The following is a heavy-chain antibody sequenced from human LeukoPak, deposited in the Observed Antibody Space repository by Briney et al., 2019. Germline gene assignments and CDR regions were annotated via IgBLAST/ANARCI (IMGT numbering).Heavy chain of an antibody. J-gene: IGHJ4*02. D-gene: IGHD4-11*01. CDR2: IYYSGTT. V-gene: IGHV4-59*11. CDR1: AGSISSHY. Sequence: SDTLSLTCSASAGSISSHYWTWIRQPPGKGLEWIGFIYYSGTTNHNPSLKSRVTISVDTSKNQFSLKLSSVTAADTAVYYCARENPYSRRQLDYWGQGTLVTVSS. CDR3: ARENPYSRRQLDY.